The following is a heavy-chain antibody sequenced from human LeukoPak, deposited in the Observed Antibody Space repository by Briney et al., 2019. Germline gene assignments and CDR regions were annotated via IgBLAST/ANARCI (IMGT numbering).Heavy chain of an antibody. V-gene: IGHV3-11*04. CDR3: AKDPKWELRGYYFDY. J-gene: IGHJ4*02. D-gene: IGHD1-26*01. CDR2: ISSSGSTI. CDR1: GFTFSDYY. Sequence: PGGSLRLSCAASGFTFSDYYMSWIRQAPGKGLEWVSYISSSGSTIYYADSVKGRFTISRDNAKNSLYLQMNSLRAEDTALYYCAKDPKWELRGYYFDYWGQGTLVTVSS.